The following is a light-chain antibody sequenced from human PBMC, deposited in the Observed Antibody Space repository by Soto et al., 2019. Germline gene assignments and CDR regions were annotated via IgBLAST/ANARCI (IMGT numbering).Light chain of an antibody. CDR1: SGDVGGYNY. Sequence: QSALTQPRSVSGSPGQSVTISCTGTSGDVGGYNYVSWYQQHPGKAPKLMIYDVSKRPSGVPDRFSGSKSGNTASLTISGLQAEDEADYYCCSYAGSYTFVFGGGTKLTVL. CDR2: DVS. V-gene: IGLV2-11*01. J-gene: IGLJ2*01. CDR3: CSYAGSYTFV.